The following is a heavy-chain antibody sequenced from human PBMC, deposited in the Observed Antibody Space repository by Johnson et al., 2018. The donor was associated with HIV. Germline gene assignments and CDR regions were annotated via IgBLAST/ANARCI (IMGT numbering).Heavy chain of an antibody. CDR2: ISYDGSNK. Sequence: QVQLVESGGGLVKPGGSLRLSCAASGFTFSSYAMHWVRQAPGKGLEWVAVISYDGSNKYYADSVKGRFTISRDNSKNTLYLQMNSLRAEDTAVYFCARGRDPGDYVGLGAFDIWGQGTMVTVSS. V-gene: IGHV3-30-3*01. D-gene: IGHD4-17*01. J-gene: IGHJ3*02. CDR1: GFTFSSYA. CDR3: ARGRDPGDYVGLGAFDI.